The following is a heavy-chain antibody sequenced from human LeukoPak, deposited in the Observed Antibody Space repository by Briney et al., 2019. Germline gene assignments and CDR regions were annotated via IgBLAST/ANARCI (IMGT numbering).Heavy chain of an antibody. CDR3: ARNSEGSYRPFDY. Sequence: SVKVSCKASGGTFSSYAISWVRQAPGQGLEWTGGIVPIFGTANYAQKFQGRVTITADKSTSTAYMELSSLRSEDTAVYYCARNSEGSYRPFDYWGQGTLVTVSS. CDR2: IVPIFGTA. CDR1: GGTFSSYA. D-gene: IGHD3-16*02. J-gene: IGHJ4*02. V-gene: IGHV1-69*06.